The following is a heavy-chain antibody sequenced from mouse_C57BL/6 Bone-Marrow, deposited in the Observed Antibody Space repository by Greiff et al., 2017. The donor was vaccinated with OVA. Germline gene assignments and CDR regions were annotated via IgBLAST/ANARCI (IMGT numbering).Heavy chain of an antibody. CDR1: EYEFPSHY. J-gene: IGHJ3*01. D-gene: IGHD2-3*01. V-gene: IGHV5-2*01. CDR2: INSDGGST. CDR3: ARRIYDGYFSWFAY. Sequence: EVKVVESGGGLVQPGASLKLSCESYEYEFPSHYMSWVRQTPEQRLELVAAINSDGGSTYYPDNMERRFIISRDNTKKTLYLQMSSLRSEDTALYYCARRIYDGYFSWFAYWGQGTLVTVSA.